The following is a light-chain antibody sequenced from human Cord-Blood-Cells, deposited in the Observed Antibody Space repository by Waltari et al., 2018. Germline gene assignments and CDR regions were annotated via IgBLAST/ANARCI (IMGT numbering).Light chain of an antibody. CDR1: QSISSY. J-gene: IGKJ2*02. CDR3: QQSYSTPPCT. V-gene: IGKV1-39*01. Sequence: DIQMIQYPSSPSASVGDRVPITCRASQSISSYLNLYQQKPGKAPQPLIYAASSLQSGVPSRFSGSGSGTDFTLTISSLQPEEFATYYCQQSYSTPPCTFGQGTKLEIK. CDR2: AAS.